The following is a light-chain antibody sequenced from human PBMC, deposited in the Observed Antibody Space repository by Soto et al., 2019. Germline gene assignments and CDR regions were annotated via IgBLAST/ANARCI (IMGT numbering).Light chain of an antibody. V-gene: IGKV3-20*01. Sequence: EIVLTQSPGTLSLSPGERATLSCRASQSVRSSYLAWFQQKPGQAPRLLIYGASSRATGIPDRFSGSESGTDFTLTISRLEPEDFAVYYRQQYGSTPKTFGQGTKLEIK. J-gene: IGKJ2*01. CDR3: QQYGSTPKT. CDR1: QSVRSSY. CDR2: GAS.